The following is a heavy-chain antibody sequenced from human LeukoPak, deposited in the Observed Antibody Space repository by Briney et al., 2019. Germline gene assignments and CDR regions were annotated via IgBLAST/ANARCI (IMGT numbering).Heavy chain of an antibody. Sequence: SETLSLTCTVSDDSISDYYRGWIRQPPGKGLEWIGYFHNSGTSTYNPSLKSRVTISADTSKNQFSLKLNSLTTADTAVYYCTRGAGWLIDYWGQGILVTVSS. D-gene: IGHD3-16*01. CDR2: FHNSGTS. J-gene: IGHJ4*02. CDR3: TRGAGWLIDY. CDR1: DDSISDYY. V-gene: IGHV4-59*01.